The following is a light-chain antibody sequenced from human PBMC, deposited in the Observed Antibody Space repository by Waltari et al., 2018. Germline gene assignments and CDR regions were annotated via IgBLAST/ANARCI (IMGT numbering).Light chain of an antibody. V-gene: IGLV3-10*01. J-gene: IGLJ3*02. CDR1: AVPRKY. Sequence: SYELTQPPSVSVSPGQTAMITCSGDAVPRKYVYWFQQRAGQAPVMVIYEDNKRPSGIPGRCSGSSSGRMATMTITGAQVEDEADYYCYSTDSSGDDRVFGGGTRLTVL. CDR3: YSTDSSGDDRV. CDR2: EDN.